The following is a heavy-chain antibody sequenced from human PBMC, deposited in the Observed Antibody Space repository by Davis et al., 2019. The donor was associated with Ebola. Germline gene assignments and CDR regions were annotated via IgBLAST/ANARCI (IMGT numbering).Heavy chain of an antibody. Sequence: GESLKTSCAASGFTFHNYLMSLVRQAPGKGLEWVSAISGSGGSTYYADSVKGRFTISRGNSKNPLYLQMNSLRAEDTAVYYCAKGSSYSSSYDYWGQGTLVTVSS. D-gene: IGHD6-6*01. V-gene: IGHV3-23*01. CDR1: GFTFHNYL. CDR2: ISGSGGST. J-gene: IGHJ4*02. CDR3: AKGSSYSSSYDY.